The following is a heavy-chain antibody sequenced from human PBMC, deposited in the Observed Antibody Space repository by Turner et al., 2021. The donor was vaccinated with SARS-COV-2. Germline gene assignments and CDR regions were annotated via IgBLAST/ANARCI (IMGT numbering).Heavy chain of an antibody. V-gene: IGHV3-30*18. D-gene: IGHD2-2*01. CDR1: GFPFSSYG. CDR3: AKDRELYQLLLRVPSFDY. J-gene: IGHJ4*02. Sequence: QVQLVEPGGGVVQPGRSLRLSFAASGFPFSSYGMHWVRQAPGKGLEWVAGISYDGSNKYYADAEKGRFTISRDNSKNTLYLQMNSMRAEDTAVYYCAKDRELYQLLLRVPSFDYWGQGTLVTVSS. CDR2: ISYDGSNK.